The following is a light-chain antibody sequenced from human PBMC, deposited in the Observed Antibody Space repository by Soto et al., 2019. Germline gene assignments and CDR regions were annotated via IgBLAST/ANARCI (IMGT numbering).Light chain of an antibody. V-gene: IGLV2-14*01. J-gene: IGLJ2*01. CDR1: SSDVGGYNY. CDR2: DVS. Sequence: QSALTQPASVSGSPGQSITISCTGTSSDVGGYNYVSWYQQHPGKAPKLMIYDVSNRPSGVSNRFSGSKSGNTASQTNSGLQAEDEADYHCSSYTSSSTLVVFGGGTKLTVL. CDR3: SSYTSSSTLVV.